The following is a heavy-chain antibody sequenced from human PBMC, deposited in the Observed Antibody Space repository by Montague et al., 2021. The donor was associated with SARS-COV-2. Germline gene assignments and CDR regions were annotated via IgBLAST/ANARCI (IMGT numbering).Heavy chain of an antibody. Sequence: SLRLSCAASGFTLSSYWMSWVRQAPGKGLEWVANIKQDGSEKYYVDSVKGRFTISRDNAKNSLYLQMNSLRAEDTAVYYCARDALGYFDWLNEGYFDYWGQGTLVTVSS. J-gene: IGHJ4*02. CDR3: ARDALGYFDWLNEGYFDY. CDR1: GFTLSSYW. D-gene: IGHD3-9*01. CDR2: IKQDGSEK. V-gene: IGHV3-7*01.